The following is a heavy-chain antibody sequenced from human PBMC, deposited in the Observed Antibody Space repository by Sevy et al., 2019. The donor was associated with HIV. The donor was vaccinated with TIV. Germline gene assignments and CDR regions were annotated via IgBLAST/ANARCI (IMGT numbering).Heavy chain of an antibody. J-gene: IGHJ1*01. CDR1: GFTVSSNY. CDR2: LYSDGRT. D-gene: IGHD2-8*01. V-gene: IGHV3-53*01. CDR3: ALVMYYKRFQD. Sequence: GGSLRLSCAASGFTVSSNYMSWVRQAPGKGLEWVSILYSDGRTYYADSVKGRFTISRDNSQNTLYLQMNSLRAEDTAVYYRALVMYYKRFQDWGQGTLVTVSS.